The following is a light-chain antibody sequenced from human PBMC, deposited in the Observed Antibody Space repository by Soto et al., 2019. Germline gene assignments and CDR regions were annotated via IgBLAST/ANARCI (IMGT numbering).Light chain of an antibody. V-gene: IGKV3-20*01. J-gene: IGKJ2*01. CDR3: QQYASSPYT. CDR1: HSISSSY. CDR2: GAS. Sequence: EIVLTQSPGTLSFSPGERATLSCRASHSISSSYLAWYQQKPGQAPRLLIYGASRRATGIPDRFSGRESGTDFTLTITTLEPEDSAVYFCQQYASSPYTFGQGTKVDI.